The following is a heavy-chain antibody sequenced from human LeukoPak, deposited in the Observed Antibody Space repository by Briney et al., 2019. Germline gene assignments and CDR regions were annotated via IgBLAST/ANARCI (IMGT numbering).Heavy chain of an antibody. Sequence: GGSLRLSCAASGFTFSSYEMNWVRQAPGKGLEWIAYISSSGSTKYYADSVKGRFTISRDNAKNSLYLQMNSLRAEDTALYYCARIARGYWGQGTLVTVSP. CDR3: ARIARGY. CDR1: GFTFSSYE. J-gene: IGHJ4*02. D-gene: IGHD2-21*01. CDR2: ISSSGSTK. V-gene: IGHV3-48*03.